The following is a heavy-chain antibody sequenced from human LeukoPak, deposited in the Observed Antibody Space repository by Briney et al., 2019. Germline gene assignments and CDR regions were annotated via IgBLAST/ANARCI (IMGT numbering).Heavy chain of an antibody. CDR1: GYTFTRFY. D-gene: IGHD3-22*01. Sequence: ASVKVSCKASGYTFTRFYMHWVRQAPGQGLEWMGIINPSGGSTSYAQKFQGRVTMTRDTSTSTVYMELSSLRSEDTAVYYCARTLTTQTYYCDSSGYPVGFDYWGQGTLVTVSS. CDR2: INPSGGST. CDR3: ARTLTTQTYYCDSSGYPVGFDY. J-gene: IGHJ4*02. V-gene: IGHV1-46*01.